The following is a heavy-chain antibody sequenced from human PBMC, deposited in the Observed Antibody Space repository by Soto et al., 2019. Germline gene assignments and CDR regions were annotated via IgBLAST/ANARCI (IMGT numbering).Heavy chain of an antibody. CDR1: GGTFSSYA. D-gene: IGHD4-17*01. CDR2: IIPIFGTA. CDR3: ARDADPSGDYPYWYFDL. Sequence: QVQLVQSGAEVKKPGSSVKVSCKASGGTFSSYAISWVRQAPGQGLEWMGGIIPIFGTANYAQKFQGRVTITADESTSTAYRELSSLRSEDTAVYYCARDADPSGDYPYWYFDLWGRGTLVTVSS. J-gene: IGHJ2*01. V-gene: IGHV1-69*12.